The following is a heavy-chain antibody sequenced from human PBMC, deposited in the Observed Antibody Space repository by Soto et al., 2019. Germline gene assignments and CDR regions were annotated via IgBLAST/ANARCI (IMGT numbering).Heavy chain of an antibody. J-gene: IGHJ6*02. CDR1: GFTFSSYG. CDR3: ARDGLWELRSGPDYYYYYGMDV. Sequence: PGGSLRLSCAASGFTFSSYGMHWVRQAPGKGLEWVAVIWYDGSNKYYADSVKGRFTISRDNSKNTLYLQMNSLRAEDTAVYYCARDGLWELRSGPDYYYYYGMDVWGQGTTVTVSS. D-gene: IGHD1-26*01. CDR2: IWYDGSNK. V-gene: IGHV3-33*01.